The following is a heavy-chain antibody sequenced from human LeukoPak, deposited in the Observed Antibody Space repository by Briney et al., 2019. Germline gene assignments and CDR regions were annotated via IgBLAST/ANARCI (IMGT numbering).Heavy chain of an antibody. CDR2: IYYSGST. CDR1: GGSISSYY. Sequence: SETLSLTCTVSGGSISSYYWSWIRQPPGKGLEWIGYIYYSGSTNYNPSLKSRVTISVDTPKNQFSLRLSSVTAADTAVYYCATFLDSSGYYWGGYWGQGTLVTVSS. V-gene: IGHV4-59*01. CDR3: ATFLDSSGYYWGGY. D-gene: IGHD3-22*01. J-gene: IGHJ4*02.